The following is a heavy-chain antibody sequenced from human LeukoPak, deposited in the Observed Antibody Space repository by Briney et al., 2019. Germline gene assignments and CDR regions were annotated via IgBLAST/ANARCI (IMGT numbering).Heavy chain of an antibody. V-gene: IGHV3-9*01. J-gene: IGHJ6*03. CDR3: AKDMVRGVIIGANYYYYYYMDV. D-gene: IGHD3-10*01. CDR2: ISWNSGSI. Sequence: SGGSLRLSCAASGFTFSSYEMNWVRQAPGKGLEWVSGISWNSGSIGYADSVKGRFTISRDNAKNSLYLQMNSLRAEDTALYYCAKDMVRGVIIGANYYYYYYMDVWGKGTTVTISS. CDR1: GFTFSSYE.